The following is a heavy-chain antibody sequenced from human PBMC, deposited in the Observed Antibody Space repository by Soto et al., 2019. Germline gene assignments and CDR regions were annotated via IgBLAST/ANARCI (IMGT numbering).Heavy chain of an antibody. V-gene: IGHV3-23*01. J-gene: IGHJ5*02. CDR1: GFAFSRYA. CDR2: ISASGTKT. D-gene: IGHD1-26*01. Sequence: QPGGSLRLSCTTSGFAFSRYAMSWVRQTPGKGPEWVSTISASGTKTFAADSVKGRFTISRDNSNNTVFLQMSSLRGDDTAFYYCAKDIGGATTWGQGTLVTVSS. CDR3: AKDIGGATT.